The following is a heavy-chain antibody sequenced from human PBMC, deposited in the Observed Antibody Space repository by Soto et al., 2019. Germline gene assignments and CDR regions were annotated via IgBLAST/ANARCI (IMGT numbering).Heavy chain of an antibody. CDR2: IYYSGST. CDR3: ARVFSPRYCSGGSCYFDYFDY. D-gene: IGHD2-15*01. V-gene: IGHV4-59*01. Sequence: TLSLTCTVSGGSISSYYWSWIRQPPGKGLEWIGYIYYSGSTNYNPSLKSRVTISVDTSKNQFSLKLSSVTAADTAVYYCARVFSPRYCSGGSCYFDYFDYWGQGTLVTVSS. J-gene: IGHJ4*02. CDR1: GGSISSYY.